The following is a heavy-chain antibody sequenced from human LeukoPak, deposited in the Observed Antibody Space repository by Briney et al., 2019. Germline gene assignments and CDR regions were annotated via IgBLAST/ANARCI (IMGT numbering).Heavy chain of an antibody. CDR3: AIGVVITTAFDN. J-gene: IGHJ4*02. CDR1: GFTISNYW. D-gene: IGHD3-22*01. CDR2: IHPDGRIT. V-gene: IGHV3-74*03. Sequence: GGSLRLSCVGSGFTISNYWMHWVRQAPGTGLMWVSRIHPDGRITTYADSVKGRFTISRDNAKNTLYLEMNSLRAEDMAVYYCAIGVVITTAFDNWGQGTLVTVSS.